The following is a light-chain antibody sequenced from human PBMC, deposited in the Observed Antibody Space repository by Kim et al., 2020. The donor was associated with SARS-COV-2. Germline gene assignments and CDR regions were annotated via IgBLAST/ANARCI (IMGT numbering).Light chain of an antibody. Sequence: ARGQTVRITCQGDSLRGSYATWYQQRPGQAPILVIYGRNKRPSGIPDRFSASTSGNTASLTITGAQAEDEADYYCNSRDSSGNHVIFGGGTQLTV. J-gene: IGLJ2*01. CDR1: SLRGSY. V-gene: IGLV3-19*01. CDR2: GRN. CDR3: NSRDSSGNHVI.